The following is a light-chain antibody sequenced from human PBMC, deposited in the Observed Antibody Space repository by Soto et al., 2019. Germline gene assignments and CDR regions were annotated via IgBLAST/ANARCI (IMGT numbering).Light chain of an antibody. CDR2: WAS. J-gene: IGKJ3*01. CDR1: QSVLYSSNNKNY. V-gene: IGKV4-1*01. Sequence: DIVMTQSPDSLAVSLGERATINCKSSQSVLYSSNNKNYLAWYRQKPGQPPKLLIYWASTRESGVPDRFSGSGSGTDFTLTISSLQAEDVAVYYCQQYFGTPLTFGPGTKVDIE. CDR3: QQYFGTPLT.